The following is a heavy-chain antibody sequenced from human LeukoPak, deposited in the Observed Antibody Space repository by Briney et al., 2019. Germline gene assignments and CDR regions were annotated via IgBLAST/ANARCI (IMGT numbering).Heavy chain of an antibody. D-gene: IGHD6-19*01. CDR3: ARLSSSGWSAFDY. V-gene: IGHV5-51*01. J-gene: IGHJ4*02. CDR1: GYSFTSYW. Sequence: GESLKISCKGSGYSFTSYWIGWVRQLPGKGLEWMGIIYPGDSDTRYSPSFQGHVTISADKSISTAYLQSSSLKASDTAMYYCARLSSSGWSAFDYWGQGTLVTVSS. CDR2: IYPGDSDT.